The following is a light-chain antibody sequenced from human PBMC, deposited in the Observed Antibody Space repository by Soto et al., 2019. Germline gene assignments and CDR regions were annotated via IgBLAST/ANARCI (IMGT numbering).Light chain of an antibody. CDR2: ENN. CDR1: SSNIGNNY. J-gene: IGLJ1*01. Sequence: QSVLTQPHSVSAAPVQKVTISCSGSSSNIGNNYVSWYQQLPGTAPKLLIYENNKRPSGIPDRFSGSKSGTSATLGITGLQTGDEADYYCGTWDSSLSAYVFGTGTKAPS. CDR3: GTWDSSLSAYV. V-gene: IGLV1-51*02.